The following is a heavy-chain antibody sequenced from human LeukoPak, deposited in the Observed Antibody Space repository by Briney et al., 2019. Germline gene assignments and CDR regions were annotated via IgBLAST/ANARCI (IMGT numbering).Heavy chain of an antibody. CDR1: GFTVSSNY. V-gene: IGHV3-66*01. CDR2: IYSGGST. CDR3: ARFNSSGWYTYYYYGMDV. Sequence: PGGSLRLSCAASGFTVSSNYMSWVRQAPGKGLEWISVIYSGGSTYYADSVKGRFTTSRDNSKNTLYLQMNSLRAEDTAVYYCARFNSSGWYTYYYYGMDVWGQGTTVTVSS. J-gene: IGHJ6*02. D-gene: IGHD6-19*01.